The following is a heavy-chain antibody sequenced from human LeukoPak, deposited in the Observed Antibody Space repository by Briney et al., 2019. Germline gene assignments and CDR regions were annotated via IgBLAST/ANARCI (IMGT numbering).Heavy chain of an antibody. D-gene: IGHD6-6*01. V-gene: IGHV3-30-3*01. Sequence: GGSLRLSCAASGFTFSSYAMHWVRQAPGKGLEWVAVISYDGSNKYYADSVKGRFTISRDNSKNTLYLQMNSLRAEDTAVYYCATLYSSSSSWFDPWGQGTLVTVSS. CDR3: ATLYSSSSSWFDP. J-gene: IGHJ5*02. CDR1: GFTFSSYA. CDR2: ISYDGSNK.